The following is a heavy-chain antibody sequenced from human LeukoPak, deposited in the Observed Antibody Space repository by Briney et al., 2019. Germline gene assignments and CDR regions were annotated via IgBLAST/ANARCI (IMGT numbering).Heavy chain of an antibody. Sequence: GGSLRLSCSASGFTFSASAMHWVRQAPGKGLEWVSYISSSGSTIYYADSVKGRFTISRDNAKNSLYLQMNSLRAEDTAVYYCARDLQYYDILTGYPFYYYYYGMDVWGQGTTVTVSS. CDR2: ISSSGSTI. J-gene: IGHJ6*02. V-gene: IGHV3-48*03. CDR3: ARDLQYYDILTGYPFYYYYYGMDV. D-gene: IGHD3-9*01. CDR1: GFTFSASA.